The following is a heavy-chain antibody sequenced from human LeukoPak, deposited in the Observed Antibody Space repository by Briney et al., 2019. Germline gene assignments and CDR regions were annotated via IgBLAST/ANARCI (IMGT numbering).Heavy chain of an antibody. J-gene: IGHJ4*02. CDR3: ARLEDYVLEY. D-gene: IGHD4-17*01. V-gene: IGHV4-59*08. Sequence: PSETLSLTCSVSGVSIGTYYWSWVRQPPGKGLEWIGYINYRGTTSYNPSLKSRVTISVDTSKNQFFLNPRSATAADTAVYYCARLEDYVLEYWGLGTLVTVSS. CDR1: GVSIGTYY. CDR2: INYRGTT.